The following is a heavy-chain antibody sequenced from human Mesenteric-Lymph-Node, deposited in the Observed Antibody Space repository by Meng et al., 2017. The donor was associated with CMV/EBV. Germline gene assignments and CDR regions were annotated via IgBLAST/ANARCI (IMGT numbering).Heavy chain of an antibody. CDR2: IHYSGST. CDR3: ARPYDVLGDAFDI. J-gene: IGHJ3*02. CDR1: GGSITTGIYY. V-gene: IGHV4-39*01. Sequence: VSGGSITTGIYYWGWSRQPPGKGLEWIGNIHYSGSTYYNPSLKRRVTMSVGTSKNPFSLNLTSVTAADTAVYYCARPYDVLGDAFDIWGQGTMVTVSS. D-gene: IGHD3-22*01.